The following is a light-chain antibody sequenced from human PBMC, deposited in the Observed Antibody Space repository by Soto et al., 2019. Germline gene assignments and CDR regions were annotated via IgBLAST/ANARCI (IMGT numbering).Light chain of an antibody. CDR2: DDN. CDR3: GTWDSSLSGGV. CDR1: SSNIGNNY. V-gene: IGLV1-51*01. J-gene: IGLJ2*01. Sequence: QSVLTQPPSVSAAPGQTVTISCSGSSSNIGNNYVSWYQQLPGTAPKLLIYDDNQRPSGIPDRFSGSKSGTSATLGITGLQTGDEADYYCGTWDSSLSGGVFGGGTQLTVL.